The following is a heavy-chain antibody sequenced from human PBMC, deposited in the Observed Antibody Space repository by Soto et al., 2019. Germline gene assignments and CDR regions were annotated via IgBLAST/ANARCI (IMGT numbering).Heavy chain of an antibody. V-gene: IGHV4-38-2*01. CDR1: GYSITSGFY. CDR3: TRGAGAPWVRFDS. J-gene: IGHJ4*02. Sequence: SETLCLTWGVSGYSITSGFYWGWVRQSPGKGLEWIGTISYSAKTFYNPSLASRFSMAVDSSKNQFSLRLTSVTAADTALYYCTRGAGAPWVRFDSWGRGILVTVSS. CDR2: ISYSAKT. D-gene: IGHD3-16*01.